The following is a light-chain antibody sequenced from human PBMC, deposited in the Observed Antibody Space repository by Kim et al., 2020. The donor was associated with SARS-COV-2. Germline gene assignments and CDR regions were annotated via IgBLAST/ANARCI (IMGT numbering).Light chain of an antibody. V-gene: IGKV1-6*01. CDR3: LQDYNYPRT. Sequence: AIQMTQSPSSLSASVGDRVTITCRASQDIGDDLAWYQQKLGKAPNLLVYASSNLQTGVPSRFSASGSGTHFTLTISALQPEDFATYYCLQDYNYPRTFGGGTKVDIK. CDR2: ASS. CDR1: QDIGDD. J-gene: IGKJ4*01.